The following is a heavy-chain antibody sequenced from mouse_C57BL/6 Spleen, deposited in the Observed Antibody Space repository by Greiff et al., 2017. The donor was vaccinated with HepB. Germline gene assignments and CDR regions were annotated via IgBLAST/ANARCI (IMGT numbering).Heavy chain of an antibody. V-gene: IGHV1-26*01. CDR1: GYTFTDYY. J-gene: IGHJ4*01. CDR2: INPNNGGT. D-gene: IGHD2-5*01. Sequence: EVQLQQSGPELVKPGASVKISCKASGYTFTDYYMNWVKQSHGKSLEWIGDINPNNGGTSYNQKFKGKATLTVDKSSSTAYMELRSLTSEDSAVYYCARWGYSNYYAMDYWGQGTSVTVSS. CDR3: ARWGYSNYYAMDY.